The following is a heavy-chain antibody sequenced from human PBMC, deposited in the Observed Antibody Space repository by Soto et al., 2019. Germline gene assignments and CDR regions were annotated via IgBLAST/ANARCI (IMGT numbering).Heavy chain of an antibody. CDR3: ARRWGRSFDY. J-gene: IGHJ4*02. V-gene: IGHV4-30-4*01. CDR1: GGSISSSSYL. CDR2: IYYGGST. D-gene: IGHD2-15*01. Sequence: SETLSLTCTVSGGSISSSSYLWSWIRQPPGKGLEWIGYIYYGGSTYYNPSLKSRVTISVDTSKNQFSLKLSSVTAADTAVYYCARRWGRSFDYWGQGTLVTSPQ.